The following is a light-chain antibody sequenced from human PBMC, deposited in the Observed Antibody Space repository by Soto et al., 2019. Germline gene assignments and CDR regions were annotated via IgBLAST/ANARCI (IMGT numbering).Light chain of an antibody. CDR2: GNI. CDR3: QSYDSSLTAYV. CDR1: SSNIGAGYD. J-gene: IGLJ1*01. V-gene: IGLV1-40*01. Sequence: QSVLTQPPSVSGAPGQRVTISCTGSSSNIGAGYDVHWYQQLPGAAPKLLIYGNINRPSGVPNRFSGSKSGTSASLAITELQAEEEADYYCQSYDSSLTAYVFGAGTKLTVL.